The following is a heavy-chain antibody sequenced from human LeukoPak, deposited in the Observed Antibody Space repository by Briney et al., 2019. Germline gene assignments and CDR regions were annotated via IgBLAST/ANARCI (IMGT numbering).Heavy chain of an antibody. Sequence: SQTLSLTCTVSGRSISSGGYYWSWIRQHPGKGLEWIGYIYYSGSTYYNPSLKSRVTISVDTSKNQFSLKLSSVTAADTAIYYCAREYCNSISCPVWFDPWGQGTLVTVSS. V-gene: IGHV4-31*03. J-gene: IGHJ5*02. CDR1: GRSISSGGYY. CDR3: AREYCNSISCPVWFDP. D-gene: IGHD2/OR15-2a*01. CDR2: IYYSGST.